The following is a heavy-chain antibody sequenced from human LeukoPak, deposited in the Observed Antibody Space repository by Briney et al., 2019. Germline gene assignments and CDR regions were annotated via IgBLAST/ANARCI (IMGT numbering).Heavy chain of an antibody. J-gene: IGHJ4*02. CDR2: INHSGST. V-gene: IGHV4-34*01. CDR1: GGSFSGYY. D-gene: IGHD2-2*01. CDR3: ARRLYQLPRIYYFDY. Sequence: SETLSLTCAVYGGSFSGYYWSWIHQPPGKGLEWIGEINHSGSTNYNPSLKSRVTISVDTSKNQFSLKLSSVTAADTAVYYCARRLYQLPRIYYFDYWGQGTLVTVSS.